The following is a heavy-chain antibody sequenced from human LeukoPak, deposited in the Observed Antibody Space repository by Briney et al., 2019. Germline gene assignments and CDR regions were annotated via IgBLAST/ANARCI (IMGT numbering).Heavy chain of an antibody. J-gene: IGHJ6*03. CDR2: ISGSGGST. Sequence: GGSLRLSCAASGFTFSSYAMSWVRQAPGKGLEWVSAISGSGGSTYYADSVKGRFTISRDNSKNTLYLQMNSLRSEDTAVYYCARGRLLLWFGELFYYYYYMDVWGKGTTVTVSS. V-gene: IGHV3-23*01. D-gene: IGHD3-10*01. CDR3: ARGRLLLWFGELFYYYYYMDV. CDR1: GFTFSSYA.